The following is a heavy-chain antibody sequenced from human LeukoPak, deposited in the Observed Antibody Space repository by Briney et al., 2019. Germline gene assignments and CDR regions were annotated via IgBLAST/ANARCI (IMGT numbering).Heavy chain of an antibody. CDR2: INHSRSP. CDR3: ARLGPYDIVTDDAFDV. V-gene: IGHV4-34*01. Sequence: SETLSLTCAVYGRSFRGYYWTWIRHPPGRGLGWLGQINHSRSPNYNPSLMSRITISVNMSKNQFSLKLSSVTAADAAVYYCARLGPYDIVTDDAFDVWGQGTMVTVSS. J-gene: IGHJ3*01. CDR1: GRSFRGYY. D-gene: IGHD3-9*01.